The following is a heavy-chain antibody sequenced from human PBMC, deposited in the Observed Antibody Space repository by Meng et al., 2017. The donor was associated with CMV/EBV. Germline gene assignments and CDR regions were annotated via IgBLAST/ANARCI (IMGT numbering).Heavy chain of an antibody. CDR1: GYTFTSYD. J-gene: IGHJ5*02. CDR2: MNPNSGNT. Sequence: ASVKVSCKASGYTFTSYDINWVRQATGQGIEWMGWMNPNSGNTGYAQKFQGRVTMTRNTSISTAYMELSSLRSEDTAVYYCARGLVVGAMNWFDPWGQGTLVTVSS. D-gene: IGHD1-26*01. CDR3: ARGLVVGAMNWFDP. V-gene: IGHV1-8*01.